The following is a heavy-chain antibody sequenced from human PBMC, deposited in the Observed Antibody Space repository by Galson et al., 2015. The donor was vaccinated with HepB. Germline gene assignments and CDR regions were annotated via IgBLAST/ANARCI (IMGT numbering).Heavy chain of an antibody. Sequence: QSGAEVKKPGESLKISCKGSGYSFTSYWIGWVRQMPGKGLEWMGIIYPGDSDTRYSPSFQGQVTISADKSISTAYLQWSSLKASDTAMYYCARSRYCSSTSCYEEGDWFDPWGQGTLVTVSS. D-gene: IGHD2-2*01. CDR1: GYSFTSYW. CDR2: IYPGDSDT. V-gene: IGHV5-51*03. CDR3: ARSRYCSSTSCYEEGDWFDP. J-gene: IGHJ5*02.